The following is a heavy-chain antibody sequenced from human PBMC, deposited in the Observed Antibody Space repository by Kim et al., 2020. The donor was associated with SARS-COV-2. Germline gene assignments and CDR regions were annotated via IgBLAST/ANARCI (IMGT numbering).Heavy chain of an antibody. CDR1: GFTFGDYA. CDR2: IRSKAYGGTT. J-gene: IGHJ4*02. D-gene: IGHD3-10*01. CDR3: VSMVRGVPPFDY. Sequence: GGSLRLSCTASGFTFGDYAMSWVRQAPGKGLEWVGFIRSKAYGGTTEYAASVKGRLTXSRDDSKSXXYLQMNSLKTEDTAVYYCVSMVRGVPPFDYWGQGXXVTVSS. V-gene: IGHV3-49*04.